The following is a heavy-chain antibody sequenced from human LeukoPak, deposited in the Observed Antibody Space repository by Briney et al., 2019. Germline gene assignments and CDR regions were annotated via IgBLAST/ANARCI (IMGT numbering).Heavy chain of an antibody. CDR1: GFTFSSYA. Sequence: GGSLRLSCAASGFTFSSYAMHWVRQAPGKGLEWVAVISYDGSNKYYADSVKGRFTISRDNSKNSLYLQMNSLRAVDTAVYYCAAEDYWGQGTLVTVSS. CDR2: ISYDGSNK. CDR3: AAEDY. J-gene: IGHJ4*02. V-gene: IGHV3-30-3*01.